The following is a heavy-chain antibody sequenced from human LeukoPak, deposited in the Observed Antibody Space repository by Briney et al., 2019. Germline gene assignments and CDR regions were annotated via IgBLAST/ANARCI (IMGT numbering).Heavy chain of an antibody. V-gene: IGHV5-51*01. CDR2: IYPGDSDT. J-gene: IGHJ2*01. CDR1: GYSFSNYW. Sequence: GESLQISCKGSGYSFSNYWIGWVRQMPGKGLEWMGIIYPGDSDTRYSPSFQGQVTISADKSITTAYLQWSSLKASDTAMYYCARRSASRGGDFDLWGRGTLVTVSS. CDR3: ARRSASRGGDFDL. D-gene: IGHD1-26*01.